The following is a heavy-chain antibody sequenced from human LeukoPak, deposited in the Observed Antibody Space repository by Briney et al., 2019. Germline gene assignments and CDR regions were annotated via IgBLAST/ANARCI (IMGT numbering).Heavy chain of an antibody. CDR1: GFTFTRYD. J-gene: IGHJ5*02. CDR3: VRDAEGAGISVNFWFDP. CDR2: MNPNNGNT. D-gene: IGHD1-14*01. Sequence: ASVKVSCKASGFTFTRYDINWVRQASGQGLEWMGWMNPNNGNTGYAQKFQGRVTMTRDTYTSTAYMELRGLRPEDTAVYYCVRDAEGAGISVNFWFDPWGQGTLVTVSS. V-gene: IGHV1-8*01.